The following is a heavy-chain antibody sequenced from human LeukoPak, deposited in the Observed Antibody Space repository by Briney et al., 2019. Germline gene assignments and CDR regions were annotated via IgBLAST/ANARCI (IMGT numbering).Heavy chain of an antibody. Sequence: ASVKVSCKASGYIFITYYIHWVRQAPGQGLEWMGIINPSVGTTTYAQKFQGRVSMTRNMSTNTVYMELSSLRSEDTAVYYCARDKFYYGSGSYSGYYMDVWGKGTTVAVSS. CDR1: GYIFITYY. J-gene: IGHJ6*03. CDR3: ARDKFYYGSGSYSGYYMDV. V-gene: IGHV1-46*01. D-gene: IGHD3-10*01. CDR2: INPSVGTT.